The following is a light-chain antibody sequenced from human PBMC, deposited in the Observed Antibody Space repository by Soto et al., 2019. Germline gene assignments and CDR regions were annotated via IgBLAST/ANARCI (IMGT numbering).Light chain of an antibody. V-gene: IGLV2-14*03. Sequence: QSALTQPASVSGSPGQSITISCTGTSSDVGGSNYVSWYQQHPGKAPKLIIFDVSHRPSGFSNRFSGSKSGNTASLTISGLDAEDEDDYYSRSSTTSSTYVFGTGTKLTVL. CDR1: SSDVGGSNY. CDR3: RSSTTSSTYV. CDR2: DVS. J-gene: IGLJ1*01.